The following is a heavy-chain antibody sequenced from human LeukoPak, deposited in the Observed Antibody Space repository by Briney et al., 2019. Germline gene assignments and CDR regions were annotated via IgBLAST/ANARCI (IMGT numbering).Heavy chain of an antibody. V-gene: IGHV1-46*01. CDR2: ISPSGGST. D-gene: IGHD5-24*01. Sequence: ASVKVSCKAFGYTLTSNYMHWVRQAPGQGPEWMGVISPSGGSTTYAQKFQGRVTLTRDMSTSTDYLELSSLRSEDTAVYYRARDNSVRDEAWWFNPWGQGTLVTVSS. J-gene: IGHJ5*02. CDR3: ARDNSVRDEAWWFNP. CDR1: GYTLTSNY.